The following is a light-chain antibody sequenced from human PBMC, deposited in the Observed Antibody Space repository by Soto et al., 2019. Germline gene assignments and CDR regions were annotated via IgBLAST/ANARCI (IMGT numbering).Light chain of an antibody. J-gene: IGKJ2*01. V-gene: IGKV3-20*01. CDR1: QSVSSSH. CDR2: GAS. Sequence: EIVLTQSPGTLSLSPGERATLPCRASQSVSSSHLAWYQQKPGQAPRLLIYGASSRATGIPDRFSGSGSGTDFTLSISRLEPEDFAVYYCQQFAGSPYTFGQGTKLEIK. CDR3: QQFAGSPYT.